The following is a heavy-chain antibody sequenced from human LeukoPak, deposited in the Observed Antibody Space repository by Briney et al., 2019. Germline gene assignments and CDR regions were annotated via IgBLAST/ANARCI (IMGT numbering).Heavy chain of an antibody. Sequence: SETLSLTCTVSGGSISSSSYSWGWIRQPPGKGLEWIGSLYYSGSTYYNPSLKSRVSISVDTSKNQFSLKLNSVTAADTAVYYCARLYYDSRGYYWFDPWGQGTLVTVSS. CDR3: ARLYYDSRGYYWFDP. V-gene: IGHV4-39*01. CDR2: LYYSGST. CDR1: GGSISSSSYS. J-gene: IGHJ5*02. D-gene: IGHD3-22*01.